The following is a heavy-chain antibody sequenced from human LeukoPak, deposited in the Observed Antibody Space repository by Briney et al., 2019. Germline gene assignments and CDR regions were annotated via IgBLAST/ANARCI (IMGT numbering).Heavy chain of an antibody. V-gene: IGHV3-21*01. CDR2: ISSSTSYI. Sequence: TGGSLRLSCAASGFTFSDDSMNRVRQAPGKGLEWVSSISSSTSYIYYADSVKGRFTISRDNAKNSLFLQMNSLRAEDTAVYYCASEARYCSGGSCSSFDYWGQGTLVTVSS. J-gene: IGHJ4*02. CDR3: ASEARYCSGGSCSSFDY. CDR1: GFTFSDDS. D-gene: IGHD2-15*01.